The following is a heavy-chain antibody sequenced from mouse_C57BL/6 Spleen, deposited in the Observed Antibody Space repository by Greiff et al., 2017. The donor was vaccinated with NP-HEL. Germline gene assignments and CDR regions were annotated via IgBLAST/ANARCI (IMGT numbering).Heavy chain of an antibody. J-gene: IGHJ1*03. Sequence: EVQLQQSGPELVKPGDSVKISCKASGYSFTGYFMNWVMQSHGKSLEWIGRINPYNGDTFYNQKFKGKATLTVDQSSSTAHMELRSLTSEDSAVYYCAGDYYGSREGYFDVGGTGTTVTGSS. D-gene: IGHD1-1*01. CDR1: GYSFTGYF. CDR2: INPYNGDT. V-gene: IGHV1-20*01. CDR3: AGDYYGSREGYFDV.